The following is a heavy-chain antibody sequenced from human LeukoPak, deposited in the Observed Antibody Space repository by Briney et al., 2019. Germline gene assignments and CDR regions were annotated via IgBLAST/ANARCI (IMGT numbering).Heavy chain of an antibody. V-gene: IGHV4-34*01. J-gene: IGHJ2*01. Sequence: SETLSLTCAVQGASLRGSYWSWIRQPPGKGLQWIWQIDHSGSTHSIPSLKSRVTISLDTSQSQVSLKVNSVTAAGTAVYFCARGGNGWYFDLWGRGTLVTVSS. CDR2: IDHSGST. CDR1: GASLRGSY. CDR3: ARGGNGWYFDL. D-gene: IGHD1-14*01.